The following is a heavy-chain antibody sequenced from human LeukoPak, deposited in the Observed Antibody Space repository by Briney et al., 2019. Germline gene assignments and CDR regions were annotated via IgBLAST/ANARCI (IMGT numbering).Heavy chain of an antibody. CDR3: ARVGPETAFDY. J-gene: IGHJ4*02. D-gene: IGHD1-14*01. V-gene: IGHV3-64*02. CDR2: INYKRGPT. Sequence: GGSLRLSCAASGFTLSSFSMHWVRQSPGRGLEYVSAINYKRGPTYYADSVKGRFTISRDNSKNTLYLQMASLRSEDMAVYYCARVGPETAFDYWGQGTLVTVSS. CDR1: GFTLSSFS.